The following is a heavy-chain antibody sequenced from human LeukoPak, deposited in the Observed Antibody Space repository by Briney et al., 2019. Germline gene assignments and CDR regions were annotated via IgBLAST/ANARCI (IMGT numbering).Heavy chain of an antibody. J-gene: IGHJ4*02. D-gene: IGHD3-3*01. CDR1: GFTLRDAW. CDR2: IKSKTDGGTT. CDR3: TTSATIFGSPYIQAFDY. Sequence: GRSLRLSCAASGFTLRDAWMYWVRQAPGKGLEWVGRIKSKTDGGTTEYGAPVKGRFTISRDDSKNTLFLQMNSLKGDDTAVYYCTTSATIFGSPYIQAFDYWGQGTLVTVSS. V-gene: IGHV3-15*01.